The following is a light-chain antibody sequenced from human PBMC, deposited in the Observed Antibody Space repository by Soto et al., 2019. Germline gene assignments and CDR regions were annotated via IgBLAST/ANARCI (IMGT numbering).Light chain of an antibody. Sequence: EMGLTRSPANLSLSPGERATLSCRASQSIRSNYVAWYQQKPGQGPRLLIYGASSRATGIPDRFSGSGSGTDFTLIISRLEPEDFAIYYCQQYGSTPRTFGQGTKVDIK. CDR3: QQYGSTPRT. J-gene: IGKJ1*01. V-gene: IGKV3-20*01. CDR2: GAS. CDR1: QSIRSNY.